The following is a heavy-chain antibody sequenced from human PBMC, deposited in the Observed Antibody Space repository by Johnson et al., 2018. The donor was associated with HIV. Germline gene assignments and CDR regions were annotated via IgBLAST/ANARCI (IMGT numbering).Heavy chain of an antibody. Sequence: MLLVESGGGLVQPGGSLRLSCAASGFTVSSDYMTWVRQAPGKGLEWVSIIYSGGSTYYTRSVKGRFTISRDNSKNTLYLQMNSLRAEDTAVYYCAKDLETGDDYVWGSYQLGAFDIWGQGTMVTVSS. CDR3: AKDLETGDDYVWGSYQLGAFDI. D-gene: IGHD3-16*02. CDR1: GFTVSSDY. J-gene: IGHJ3*02. V-gene: IGHV3-66*01. CDR2: IYSGGST.